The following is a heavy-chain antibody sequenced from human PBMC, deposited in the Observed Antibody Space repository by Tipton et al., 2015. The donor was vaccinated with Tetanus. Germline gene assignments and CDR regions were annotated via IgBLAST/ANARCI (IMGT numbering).Heavy chain of an antibody. CDR3: ARLEYYSDTSGYWY. J-gene: IGHJ4*02. CDR2: IYYSGNT. Sequence: GLVKPSETLSLTCTVSGGSISSNSYYWGWIRQPPGKGLEWIGSIYYSGNTYYNPSLKSRVTISVDTSKNQFSLKLSSVTAADSAVYYCARLEYYSDTSGYWYWGQGTLVTVSS. CDR1: GGSISSNSYY. D-gene: IGHD3-22*01. V-gene: IGHV4-39*01.